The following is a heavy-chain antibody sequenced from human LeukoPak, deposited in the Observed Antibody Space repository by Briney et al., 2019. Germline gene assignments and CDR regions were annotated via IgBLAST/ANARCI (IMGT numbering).Heavy chain of an antibody. Sequence: PGGSLRLSCAASGFTFSSYSMNWVRQAPGKGLEWVSSISSSSSYIYYADSVKGRFTISRDNAKNSLYLQMNSLRAEDTAVYYCASPLPMVRGVMSYMDVWGKGTTVTVSS. D-gene: IGHD3-10*01. CDR1: GFTFSSYS. CDR2: ISSSSSYI. CDR3: ASPLPMVRGVMSYMDV. J-gene: IGHJ6*03. V-gene: IGHV3-21*01.